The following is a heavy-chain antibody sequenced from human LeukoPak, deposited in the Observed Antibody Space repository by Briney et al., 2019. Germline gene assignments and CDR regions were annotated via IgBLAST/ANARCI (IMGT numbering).Heavy chain of an antibody. D-gene: IGHD3-3*01. CDR1: GGSISSYY. Sequence: SETLSLTCTVSGGSISSYYWSWIRQPPGKGLEWIGYIYYSGSTNYNPSLKSRVTISVDTSKNQFSLKLSSVTAADTAVYYCARGIFLEWPDYYYGMDVWGQGTTVTVSS. V-gene: IGHV4-59*01. CDR3: ARGIFLEWPDYYYGMDV. CDR2: IYYSGST. J-gene: IGHJ6*02.